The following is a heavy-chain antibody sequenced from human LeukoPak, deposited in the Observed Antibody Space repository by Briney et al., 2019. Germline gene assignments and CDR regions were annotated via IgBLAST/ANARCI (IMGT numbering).Heavy chain of an antibody. CDR2: ISYDGSNK. V-gene: IGHV3-30-3*01. Sequence: GRSLRLSRAASGFTFSSSAMHWVRQAPDKGLEWVAVISYDGSNKYYADSVKGRFTISRDNAKNSLYLQMNSLRDEDTAVYYCARDNDWAFHYWGQGTLVTVSS. CDR1: GFTFSSSA. J-gene: IGHJ4*02. CDR3: ARDNDWAFHY. D-gene: IGHD3-9*01.